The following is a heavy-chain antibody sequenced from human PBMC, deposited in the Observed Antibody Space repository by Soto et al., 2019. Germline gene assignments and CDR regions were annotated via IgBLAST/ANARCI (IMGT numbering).Heavy chain of an antibody. CDR1: GFTFDDYA. Sequence: EVQLVESGGGLVQPDRSLRLSCAASGFTFDDYAMHWVRQGPGKGLEWVSGISWNSGGIGYADSVKGRFTISRDNAKNSLYLQMDRLRPEDTAFYYCAKSPHDILIGPAFDYWGQGTLVTVSS. D-gene: IGHD3-9*01. J-gene: IGHJ4*02. CDR3: AKSPHDILIGPAFDY. V-gene: IGHV3-9*01. CDR2: ISWNSGGI.